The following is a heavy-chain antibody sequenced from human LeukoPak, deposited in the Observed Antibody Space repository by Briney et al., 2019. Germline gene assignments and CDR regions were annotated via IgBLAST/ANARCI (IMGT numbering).Heavy chain of an antibody. J-gene: IGHJ5*02. CDR3: ASRYCSSTSCHLDGWFDP. CDR1: GYTFTSYY. CDR2: INPNSGGT. Sequence: ASVKVSCKASGYTFTSYYMHWVRQAPGQGLEWMGWINPNSGGTNYAQKFQGRVTMTRDTSISTAYMELSRLRSEDTAVYYCASRYCSSTSCHLDGWFDPWGQGTLVTVSS. V-gene: IGHV1-2*02. D-gene: IGHD2-2*01.